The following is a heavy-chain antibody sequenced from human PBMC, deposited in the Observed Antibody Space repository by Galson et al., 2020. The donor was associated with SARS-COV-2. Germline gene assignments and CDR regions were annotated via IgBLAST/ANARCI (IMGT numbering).Heavy chain of an antibody. CDR1: GFTFSSYG. CDR3: ARALSYYYGMDV. CDR2: IWYDGSNK. J-gene: IGHJ6*02. D-gene: IGHD3-10*01. V-gene: IGHV3-33*01. Sequence: GGSLRLSCAASGFTFSSYGMHWVRQAPGKGLEWVAVIWYDGSNKYYADSVKGRFTISRDNSKNRLYLQMNSLRAEDTAVYYCARALSYYYGMDVWGQGTTVTVSS.